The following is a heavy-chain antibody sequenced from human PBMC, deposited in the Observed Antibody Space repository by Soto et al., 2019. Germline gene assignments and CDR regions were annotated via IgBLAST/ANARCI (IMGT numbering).Heavy chain of an antibody. CDR1: GYSFTSYW. V-gene: IGHV5-51*01. J-gene: IGHJ6*02. CDR2: IYPGDSDT. Sequence: GESLKISCKGSGYSFTSYWIGWVRQMPGKGLEWMGIIYPGDSDTRYSPSCQGQVTISADKSISTAYLQWSSLKASDTAMYYCARHMGGSYYYYYGMDVWGQGTTVTVSS. CDR3: ARHMGGSYYYYYGMDV. D-gene: IGHD3-16*01.